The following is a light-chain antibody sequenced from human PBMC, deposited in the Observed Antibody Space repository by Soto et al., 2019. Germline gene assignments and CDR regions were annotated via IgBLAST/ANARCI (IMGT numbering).Light chain of an antibody. CDR1: SSDVGGYNF. CDR3: SSYSGTNNYV. J-gene: IGLJ1*01. CDR2: EIT. V-gene: IGLV2-8*01. Sequence: QSVLTQPPSASGSPGQSVTISCTGTSSDVGGYNFVSWYQQHPGKAPKLIIYEITKRPSGVPARFSGSKSGNTASLTVSGLQAEDEADYYCSSYSGTNNYVFGTGTKVTVL.